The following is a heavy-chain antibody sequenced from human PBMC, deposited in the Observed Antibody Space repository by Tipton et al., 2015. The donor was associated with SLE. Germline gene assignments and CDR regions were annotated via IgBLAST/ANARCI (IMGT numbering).Heavy chain of an antibody. J-gene: IGHJ3*01. Sequence: LRLSCTVSGASINDHYWSWVRQSPGKGLEWIGYIYYSGSTTYNPTLKSRVTISVEKSKTLFSLKLNSVTAADTAVYYCAREVNIVMDSDAFDVWGQGTMVTVSS. CDR3: AREVNIVMDSDAFDV. V-gene: IGHV4-59*11. CDR2: IYYSGST. D-gene: IGHD2/OR15-2a*01. CDR1: GASINDHY.